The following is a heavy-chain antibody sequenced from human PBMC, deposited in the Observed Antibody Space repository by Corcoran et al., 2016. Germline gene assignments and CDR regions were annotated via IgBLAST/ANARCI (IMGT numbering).Heavy chain of an antibody. CDR3: AREWAVAGRTYIDC. CDR1: GFNFLGHW. Sequence: EVQLVESGGGLVQPGGSLRLSCAASGFNFLGHWMTWVRQAPGKGLEWVANLKEDGSESYYVDSVRGRFTISSDNAKNSLFLQMHSLRAEDAAVYYCAREWAVAGRTYIDCWGQGTLVTVSS. CDR2: LKEDGSES. J-gene: IGHJ4*02. D-gene: IGHD1-1*01. V-gene: IGHV3-7*03.